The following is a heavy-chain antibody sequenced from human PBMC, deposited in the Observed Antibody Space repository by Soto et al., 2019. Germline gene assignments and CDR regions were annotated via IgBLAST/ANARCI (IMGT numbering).Heavy chain of an antibody. D-gene: IGHD4-17*01. CDR1: GGSISSYY. J-gene: IGHJ6*02. V-gene: IGHV4-59*01. CDR3: ARDIGDYAGVYYGMDV. Sequence: QVQLQESGPGLVKPSETLSLTCTISGGSISSYYWSWIRQPPGKGLEWIGYIYYSGSTNYNPSLKSRVNISVDTSKNQFSLKLSSVTAADTDVYYCARDIGDYAGVYYGMDVWGQGTTVTVSS. CDR2: IYYSGST.